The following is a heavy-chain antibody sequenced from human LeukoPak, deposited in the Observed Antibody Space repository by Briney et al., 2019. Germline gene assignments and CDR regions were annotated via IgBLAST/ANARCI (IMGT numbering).Heavy chain of an antibody. CDR1: GFTFSSYA. V-gene: IGHV3-23*01. D-gene: IGHD3-3*01. J-gene: IGHJ4*02. CDR2: ISGSGGST. Sequence: PGGSLRLSCAASGFTFSSYAMSWVRQAPGKGMEWVSAISGSGGSTYYADSVKGRFTISRDNSKNTLYLQMNSLRAEDTAVYYCAKDAIRRFLEWLDRSYYFDYWGQGTLVTVSS. CDR3: AKDAIRRFLEWLDRSYYFDY.